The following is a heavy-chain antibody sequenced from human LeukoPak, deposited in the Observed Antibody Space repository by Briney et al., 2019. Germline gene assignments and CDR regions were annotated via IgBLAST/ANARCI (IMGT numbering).Heavy chain of an antibody. V-gene: IGHV3-74*01. CDR2: IKPGGTYR. CDR3: GRDLER. CDR1: GFTFSDYW. D-gene: IGHD5-24*01. J-gene: IGHJ4*02. Sequence: PGGSLRLSCAAPGFTFSDYWISWVRQAPGKGLGWVSRIKPGGTYRNYADSVKGRFIISRDNAKNKVYLQMSSLRGDDTAVYYCGRDLERWGPGTLVTVSA.